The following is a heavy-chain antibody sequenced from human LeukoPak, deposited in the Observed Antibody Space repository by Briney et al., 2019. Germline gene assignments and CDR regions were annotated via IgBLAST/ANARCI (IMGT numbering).Heavy chain of an antibody. CDR1: GFTFSSYA. V-gene: IGHV3-30*04. CDR2: ISYDGSNK. D-gene: IGHD3-22*01. CDR3: ARSRYYYETSDYPQPGGY. Sequence: PGRSLRLSCAASGFTFSSYAMHWVRQAPGKGLEWVAVISYDGSNKYYADSVKGRSTISRDNSKNTLYLQMNSLRAEDTAVYYCARSRYYYETSDYPQPGGYWGQGTLVTVSS. J-gene: IGHJ4*02.